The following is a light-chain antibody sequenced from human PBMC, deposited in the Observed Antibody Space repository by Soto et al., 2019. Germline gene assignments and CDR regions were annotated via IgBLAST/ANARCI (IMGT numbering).Light chain of an antibody. V-gene: IGKV1-39*01. CDR3: QQSYSTPYT. J-gene: IGKJ2*01. Sequence: DIQLTQSPSSLSASIGDRVSITCRASQNINIYVNWYQQKPGKAPKLLIYTTSNLQNGVPSRFSGSGSGTDFTLTIASLQHEDFTTYYCQQSYSTPYTFGQGTKVDIK. CDR1: QNINIY. CDR2: TTS.